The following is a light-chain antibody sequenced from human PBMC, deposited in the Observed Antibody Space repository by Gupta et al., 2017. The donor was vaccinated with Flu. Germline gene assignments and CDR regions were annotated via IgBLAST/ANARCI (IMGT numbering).Light chain of an antibody. J-gene: IGKJ2*01. CDR2: KAS. Sequence: DIQMTQSPSTLSASVGDRVTITCRASQSISSWLAWYQQKPGKAPKLLIYKASSLESGVPSRFSGSGSGTEFTLTISSLQPDDFATYYCQQYGSFGQWTKLEIK. CDR3: QQYGS. V-gene: IGKV1-5*03. CDR1: QSISSW.